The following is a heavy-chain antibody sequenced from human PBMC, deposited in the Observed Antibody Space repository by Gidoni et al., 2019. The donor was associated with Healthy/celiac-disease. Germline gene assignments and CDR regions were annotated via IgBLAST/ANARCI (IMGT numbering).Heavy chain of an antibody. CDR3: AKDQIIAAAGSFDY. CDR1: GFPFSSYG. D-gene: IGHD6-13*01. CDR2: ISYDGSNK. V-gene: IGHV3-30*18. Sequence: QVQLVESGGGVVQPGRSLRLSCAASGFPFSSYGMHWVRQAPGKGLEWVAVISYDGSNKYYADSVKGRFTISRDNSKNTLYLQMNSLRAEDTAVYYCAKDQIIAAAGSFDYWGQGTLVTVSS. J-gene: IGHJ4*02.